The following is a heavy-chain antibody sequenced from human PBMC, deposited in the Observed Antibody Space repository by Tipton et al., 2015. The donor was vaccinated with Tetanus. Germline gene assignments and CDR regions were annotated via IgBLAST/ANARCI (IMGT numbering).Heavy chain of an antibody. CDR2: ISAYNGNT. J-gene: IGHJ4*02. D-gene: IGHD6-19*01. CDR1: GYTFTSYG. Sequence: QLVQSGAEVKKPGASEKVSCKASGYTFTSYGISWVRQAPELGLEWMGWISAYNGNTNYAQKLQGRVTMTTDTSTSTAYMELRSLRSDDTAVYYCARVVSGIAVAHFDYWGQGTLVTVSS. V-gene: IGHV1-18*01. CDR3: ARVVSGIAVAHFDY.